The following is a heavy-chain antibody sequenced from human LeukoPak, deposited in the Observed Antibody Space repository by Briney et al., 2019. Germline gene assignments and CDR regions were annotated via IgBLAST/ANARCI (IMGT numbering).Heavy chain of an antibody. V-gene: IGHV3-23*01. Sequence: PGGSLRLSCAASGFTFDDYAMHWVRQAPGKGLEWVSAISGSGGSTYYADSVKGRFTISRDNSKNTLYLQMNSLRAEDTAVYYCAKDRIVGATSYYYYGMDVWGQGTTVTVSS. CDR2: ISGSGGST. D-gene: IGHD1-26*01. J-gene: IGHJ6*02. CDR1: GFTFDDYA. CDR3: AKDRIVGATSYYYYGMDV.